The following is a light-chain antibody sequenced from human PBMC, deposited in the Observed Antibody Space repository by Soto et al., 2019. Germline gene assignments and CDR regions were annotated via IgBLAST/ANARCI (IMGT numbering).Light chain of an antibody. CDR1: SSDVGGYNY. Sequence: QSALTQPASVSGSPGQSITISCTGTSSDVGGYNYVSWYQQHPGKAPKLMIYEVSNRPSGVSNRFSGSKYGNTASLTISGLQADDEADYYCSSYTSSSTRVFGGGTKLTVL. V-gene: IGLV2-14*01. CDR2: EVS. J-gene: IGLJ3*02. CDR3: SSYTSSSTRV.